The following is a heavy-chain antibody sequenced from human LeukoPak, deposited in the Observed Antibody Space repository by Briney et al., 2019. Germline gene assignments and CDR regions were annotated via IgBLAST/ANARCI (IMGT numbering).Heavy chain of an antibody. J-gene: IGHJ4*02. V-gene: IGHV2-5*02. CDR2: IYWDDDK. CDR3: AHYYYDSSGYYRFDY. Sequence: SGPTLVNPTQTLTLTCTFSGFPLTTSRVGVGWIRQPPGKALEWLALIYWDDDKRYSPSLKSRLTISKATSKNQVVLTMTNMDPVDTATYYCAHYYYDSSGYYRFDYWGQGTLVTVSS. D-gene: IGHD3-22*01. CDR1: GFPLTTSRVG.